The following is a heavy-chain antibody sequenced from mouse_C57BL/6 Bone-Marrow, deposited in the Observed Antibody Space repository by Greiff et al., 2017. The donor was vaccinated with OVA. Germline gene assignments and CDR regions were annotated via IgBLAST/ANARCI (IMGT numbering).Heavy chain of an antibody. Sequence: EVQLVESGGDLVKPGGSLKLSCAASGFTFSSYGMSWVRQTPDKRLEWVATISSGGSYTYYPDSVKGRFTISRDNAKNTLYLQMSSLKSEGTAMYYCARHVGAYWGQGTLVTVSA. CDR3: ARHVGAY. CDR2: ISSGGSYT. CDR1: GFTFSSYG. D-gene: IGHD3-3*01. V-gene: IGHV5-6*01. J-gene: IGHJ3*01.